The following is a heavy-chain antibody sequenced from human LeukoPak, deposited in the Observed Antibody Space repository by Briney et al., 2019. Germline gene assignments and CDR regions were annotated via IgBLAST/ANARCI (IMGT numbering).Heavy chain of an antibody. Sequence: GGSLRLSCAAPGFTFSSYWMSWVRQAPGKGLEWVGNIKQDGSVKYYLDSVKGRFTISRDNAKNSLYLQMNSLRAEDTAVYYCARGQTTVTNWGQGTLVTVSS. D-gene: IGHD4-17*01. J-gene: IGHJ4*02. CDR2: IKQDGSVK. V-gene: IGHV3-7*03. CDR3: ARGQTTVTN. CDR1: GFTFSSYW.